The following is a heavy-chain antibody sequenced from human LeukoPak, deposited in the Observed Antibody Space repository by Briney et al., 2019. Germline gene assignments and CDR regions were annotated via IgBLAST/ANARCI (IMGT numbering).Heavy chain of an antibody. CDR2: IRYDGSNK. D-gene: IGHD1-26*01. V-gene: IGHV3-30*02. CDR3: AKDQKVGANIDY. Sequence: QSGGSLRLSCAASGFTFSSHGMHWVRQAPGKGLEWVAFIRYDGSNKYYADSVKGRFTISRDNSKNTLYLQMNSLRAEDTAVYYCAKDQKVGANIDYWGQGTLVTVSS. CDR1: GFTFSSHG. J-gene: IGHJ4*02.